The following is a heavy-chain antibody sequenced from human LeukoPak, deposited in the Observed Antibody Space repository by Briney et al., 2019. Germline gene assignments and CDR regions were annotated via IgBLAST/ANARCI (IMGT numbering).Heavy chain of an antibody. V-gene: IGHV3-66*02. Sequence: SCKASGGTFSSYAVSWVRQAPGKGLEWVSVIYSGGSTYYADSVKGRFTISRDNSKNTLYLQMNSLRAEDTAVYYCARVRASTTIFGVVRGNWFDPWGQGTLVTVSS. CDR3: ARVRASTTIFGVVRGNWFDP. J-gene: IGHJ5*02. CDR2: IYSGGST. CDR1: GGTFSSYA. D-gene: IGHD3-3*01.